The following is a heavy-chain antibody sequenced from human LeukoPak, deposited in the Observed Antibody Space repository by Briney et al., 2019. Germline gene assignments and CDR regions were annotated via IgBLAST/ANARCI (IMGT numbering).Heavy chain of an antibody. V-gene: IGHV3-30*04. Sequence: PGGSLRLSCAASGFTFSSYAMHWVRQAPGKGLEWVAIISYDGSNKYYAESVKGRFTISRDNSKNTLYLQMNSLRAEDTAVYYCAKDQSPHYYYYMDVWGKGTTVTVSS. CDR1: GFTFSSYA. CDR3: AKDQSPHYYYYMDV. CDR2: ISYDGSNK. J-gene: IGHJ6*03.